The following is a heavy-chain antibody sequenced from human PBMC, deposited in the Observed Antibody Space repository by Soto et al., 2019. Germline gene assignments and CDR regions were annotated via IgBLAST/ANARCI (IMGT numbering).Heavy chain of an antibody. J-gene: IGHJ4*02. D-gene: IGHD6-19*01. CDR3: ARDAGGSSGWYGPFDY. CDR2: IIPIFGTA. Sequence: QVQLVQSGAEVKKPGSSVKVSCKASGGTFSSYAISWVRQAPGQGLEWMGGIIPIFGTANYAQKFQGRVTITADESTRRAYMEVSSLRSEDTAVYYCARDAGGSSGWYGPFDYWGQGTLVTVSS. CDR1: GGTFSSYA. V-gene: IGHV1-69*01.